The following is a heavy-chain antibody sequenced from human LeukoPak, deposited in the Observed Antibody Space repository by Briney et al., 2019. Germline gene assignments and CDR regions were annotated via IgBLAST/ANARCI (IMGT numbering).Heavy chain of an antibody. J-gene: IGHJ4*02. CDR2: IYPGDSDT. CDR1: GYSFTTYW. Sequence: GESLEISCKGSGYSFTTYWIGWVRQMPGKGLEWMGIIYPGDSDTRYSPSFQGQVTISADKSITTAYLQWSSLKASDTAMYYCARPKYYYGSSGPRVWYFDYWGQGTLVTVSS. CDR3: ARPKYYYGSSGPRVWYFDY. D-gene: IGHD3-22*01. V-gene: IGHV5-51*01.